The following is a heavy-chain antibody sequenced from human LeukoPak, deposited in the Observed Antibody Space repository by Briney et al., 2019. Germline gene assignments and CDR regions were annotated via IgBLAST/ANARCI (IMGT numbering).Heavy chain of an antibody. CDR3: ASGDIVGAFAFDY. D-gene: IGHD1-26*01. V-gene: IGHV1-69*13. J-gene: IGHJ4*02. CDR2: IIPIFATA. CDR1: GGTFSSYA. Sequence: SVKVSCKASGGTFSSYAISWVRQAPGQGLEWMGGIIPIFATANYAQKFQGRVTITADESTSTAYMELSSLRSEDTAVYYCASGDIVGAFAFDYWGQGTLVTVSS.